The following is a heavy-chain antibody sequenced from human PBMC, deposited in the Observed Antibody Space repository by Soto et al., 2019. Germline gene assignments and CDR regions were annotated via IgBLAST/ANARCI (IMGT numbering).Heavy chain of an antibody. CDR2: IYWDHDK. CDR3: APRRPIAAAGNPLGY. J-gene: IGHJ4*02. V-gene: IGHV2-5*02. D-gene: IGHD6-13*01. Sequence: QITLKESGPTLVKPTQTLTLTCTFSGFSLSTSGVGVGWIRQPPGKALEWLALIYWDHDKRYSPSLKSRLTITTESSIXQVVLTMTNMDPVDTAPYYCAPRRPIAAAGNPLGYWGQGTLVTVSS. CDR1: GFSLSTSGVG.